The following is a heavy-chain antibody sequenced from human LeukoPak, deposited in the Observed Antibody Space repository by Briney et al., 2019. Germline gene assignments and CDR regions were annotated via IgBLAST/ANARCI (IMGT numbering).Heavy chain of an antibody. J-gene: IGHJ3*02. V-gene: IGHV3-11*01. CDR1: GFTFSDYY. CDR3: AKDSYDFWSGYYNSAFDI. Sequence: SGGSLRLSCAASGFTFSDYYMSWIRQAPGKGLEWVSYISSSGSTIYYADSVKGRFTISRDNAKNSLYLQMNSLRAEDTALYYCAKDSYDFWSGYYNSAFDIWGQGTMVTVSS. CDR2: ISSSGSTI. D-gene: IGHD3-3*01.